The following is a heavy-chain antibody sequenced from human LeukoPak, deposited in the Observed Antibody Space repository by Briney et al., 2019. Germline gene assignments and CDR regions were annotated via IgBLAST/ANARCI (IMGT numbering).Heavy chain of an antibody. V-gene: IGHV4-59*01. CDR2: ICYGGST. Sequence: PSETLSLACSVSGGSTNGYYWSWIRQTPGKGLGWVGYICYGGSTNYNPSLKSRVTISVDTSKNQVSLNLSSVTAADTAVYYCARDGYRGNDGLWGQGTLVTVSS. D-gene: IGHD5-12*01. CDR3: ARDGYRGNDGL. CDR1: GGSTNGYY. J-gene: IGHJ4*02.